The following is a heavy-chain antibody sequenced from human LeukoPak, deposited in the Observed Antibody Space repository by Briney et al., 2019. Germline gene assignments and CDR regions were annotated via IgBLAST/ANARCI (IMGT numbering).Heavy chain of an antibody. CDR1: GGSFSSYY. J-gene: IGHJ5*02. CDR3: TKNHWFDP. Sequence: SETLSLTCAVYGGSFSSYYWSWIRQSPGKGLEWIGEINHSGTTKYNPSLKSRVTISVDTPQNQFSLRLSSVTAADTAVYYCTKNHWFDPRGQGTLVNVPS. CDR2: INHSGTT. V-gene: IGHV4-34*01.